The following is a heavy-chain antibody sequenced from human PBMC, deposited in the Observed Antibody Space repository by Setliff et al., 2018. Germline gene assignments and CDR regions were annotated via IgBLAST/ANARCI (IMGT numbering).Heavy chain of an antibody. J-gene: IGHJ4*02. CDR1: GVSINSLNW. Sequence: TSETLSLTCAVSGVSINSLNWWTWVRQSPGKGLEWIGYIYHDGPSVHYNPSLKSRVTMSVDTSKTQFSLKLNSMTTADTAVYYCARGGTYRYFDYWGQGALVTVSS. CDR3: ARGGTYRYFDY. V-gene: IGHV4-4*02. CDR2: IYHDGPSV.